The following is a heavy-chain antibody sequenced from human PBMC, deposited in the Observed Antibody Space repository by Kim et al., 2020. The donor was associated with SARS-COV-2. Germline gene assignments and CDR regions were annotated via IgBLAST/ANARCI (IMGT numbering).Heavy chain of an antibody. CDR2: IYYSGST. D-gene: IGHD3-10*01. CDR1: GGSISSSSYY. Sequence: SETLSLTCTVSGGSISSSSYYWGWIRQPPGKGLEWIGSIYYSGSTYYNPSLKSRVTISVDTSKNQFSLKLSSVTAADTAVYYCARHDSQVDGSGSYAYYFDYWGQGTRVTVSS. V-gene: IGHV4-39*01. CDR3: ARHDSQVDGSGSYAYYFDY. J-gene: IGHJ4*02.